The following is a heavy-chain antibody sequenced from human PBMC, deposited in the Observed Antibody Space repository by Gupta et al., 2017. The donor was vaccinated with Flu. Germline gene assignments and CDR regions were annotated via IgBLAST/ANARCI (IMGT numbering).Heavy chain of an antibody. J-gene: IGHJ4*02. CDR3: ARFDYYDSSAHGGGTLDY. CDR2: ISGSGGST. Sequence: EVQLLESGGGLVQPGGSLRLSCAASGFTFSSYAMSWVRQAPGKGLEWVSAISGSGGSTYYADSVKGRFTISRDNSKNTLYLQMNSLRAEDTAVYYCARFDYYDSSAHGGGTLDYWGQGTLVTVSS. V-gene: IGHV3-23*01. CDR1: GFTFSSYA. D-gene: IGHD3-22*01.